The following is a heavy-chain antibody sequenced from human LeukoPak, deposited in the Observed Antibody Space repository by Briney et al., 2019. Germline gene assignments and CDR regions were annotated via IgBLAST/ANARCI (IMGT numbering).Heavy chain of an antibody. CDR3: ARTHSSSWTSFDC. V-gene: IGHV3-49*03. J-gene: IGHJ4*02. CDR2: IRGKAFGGTT. D-gene: IGHD6-13*01. CDR1: GFTLGDFA. Sequence: PGGSLRLSCTASGFTLGDFAMSWFRQAPGEGLEWVGFIRGKAFGGTTEYAASVKGRFTISRDDSNNIAYLQMDSLKAEDTAVYFCARTHSSSWTSFDCWGQGSLVTVSS.